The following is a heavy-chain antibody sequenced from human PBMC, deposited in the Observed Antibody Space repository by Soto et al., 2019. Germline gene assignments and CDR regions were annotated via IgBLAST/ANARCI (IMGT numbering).Heavy chain of an antibody. CDR2: INAGNGNT. CDR3: ARTLGSSGSPFDP. CDR1: GYTFTSYA. V-gene: IGHV1-3*01. J-gene: IGHJ5*02. D-gene: IGHD6-19*01. Sequence: ASVKVSCKASGYTFTSYAMHWVRQAPGQRLEWMGWINAGNGNTKYSQKFQGRVTITRDTSASSAHMELSSLRSEDTAVYYCARTLGSSGSPFDPWGQGTLVTVSS.